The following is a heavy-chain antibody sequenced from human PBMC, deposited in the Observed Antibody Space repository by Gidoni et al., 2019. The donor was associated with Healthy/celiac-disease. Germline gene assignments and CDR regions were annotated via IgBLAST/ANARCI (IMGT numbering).Heavy chain of an antibody. D-gene: IGHD2-2*02. J-gene: IGHJ6*03. V-gene: IGHV3-72*01. CDR1: GLPFSDHY. CDR2: TRNKANSYTT. Sequence: EVQLVESGGGLVQLGGSLSLSCAASGLPFSDHYLDWVRQPPGQGLEWVGRTRNKANSYTTEYAASVKGRFTISRDDSKNSLYLQMNSLKTEDTAVYYCARVWKDIVVVPAAIWNYYYYYYMDVWGKGTTVTVSS. CDR3: ARVWKDIVVVPAAIWNYYYYYYMDV.